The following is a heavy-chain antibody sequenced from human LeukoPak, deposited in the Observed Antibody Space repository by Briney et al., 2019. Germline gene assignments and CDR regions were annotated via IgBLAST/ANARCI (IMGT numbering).Heavy chain of an antibody. J-gene: IGHJ4*02. CDR3: TRVAGGSYSTCFDG. CDR2: ISFDGSNK. CDR1: GFTFSTYD. Sequence: GRSLRLSCAASGFTFSTYDMHWVRQAPGKGLEWVAVISFDGSNKYYADSVKGRFTVSRDNSKNTLYLQMNSLRVEDTAMYYCTRVAGGSYSTCFDGWGQGTLVTASS. V-gene: IGHV3-30*03. D-gene: IGHD1-26*01.